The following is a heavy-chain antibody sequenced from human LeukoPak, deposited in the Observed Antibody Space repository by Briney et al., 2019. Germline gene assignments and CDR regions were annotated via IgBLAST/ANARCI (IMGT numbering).Heavy chain of an antibody. D-gene: IGHD4-17*01. CDR3: AKDEVTTYYYGMDV. V-gene: IGHV3-30*18. J-gene: IGHJ6*02. CDR2: ISYDGSNK. Sequence: GGSLRLSCAASGFTFSSYGMHWVRQAPGKRLEWVAVISYDGSNKYYADSVKGRFTISRDSSKNTLYLQMNSLRAEDTAVYYCAKDEVTTYYYGMDVWGQGTTVTVSS. CDR1: GFTFSSYG.